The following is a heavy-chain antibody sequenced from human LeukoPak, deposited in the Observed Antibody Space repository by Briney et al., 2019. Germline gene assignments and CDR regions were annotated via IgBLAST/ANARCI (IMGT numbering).Heavy chain of an antibody. J-gene: IGHJ3*02. CDR1: GGXISSGDYY. D-gene: IGHD3-22*01. Sequence: SETLSLTCTVSGGXISSGDYYWSWIRQPPGKGLEWIGSMYYSGSRHYNPSLKSRVTISVDTSKNQFSMKLSSVTTADTAIYYCARPHDSSGSRGDAFDIWGQGTMVSVTS. V-gene: IGHV4-39*01. CDR3: ARPHDSSGSRGDAFDI. CDR2: MYYSGSR.